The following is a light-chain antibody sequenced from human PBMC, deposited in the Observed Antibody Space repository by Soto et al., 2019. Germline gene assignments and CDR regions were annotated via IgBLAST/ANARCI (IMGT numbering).Light chain of an antibody. CDR3: QQRGKWPST. Sequence: EVVLTQSPPTLSLSPGERATLSCRASQSVSRFLAWYQQKPGQAPRLLIYDSSNRATGIPARFSGSGSGTDFTLTISSLEPEDFAVYYCQQRGKWPSTFGPGTKVEMK. V-gene: IGKV3-11*01. J-gene: IGKJ2*02. CDR2: DSS. CDR1: QSVSRF.